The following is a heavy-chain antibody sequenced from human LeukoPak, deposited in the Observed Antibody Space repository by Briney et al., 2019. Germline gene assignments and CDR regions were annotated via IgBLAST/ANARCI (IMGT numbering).Heavy chain of an antibody. CDR3: VRLAVTDTNY. Sequence: GRSLRLSCAASGFTFSIYAMTWVRQTPGKGLEWVSFINADGTITKYADSVKGRYTISRDNAKSTVYLQMNGLRVEDTAMYYCVRLAVTDTNYWGQRSLVTVSS. CDR1: GFTFSIYA. D-gene: IGHD2-21*02. V-gene: IGHV3-74*01. J-gene: IGHJ4*02. CDR2: INADGTIT.